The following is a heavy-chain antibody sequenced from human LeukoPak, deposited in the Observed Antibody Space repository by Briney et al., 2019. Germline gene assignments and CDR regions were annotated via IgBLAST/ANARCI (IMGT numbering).Heavy chain of an antibody. Sequence: GGSLRLSCVVSGFTFNRCWMNWVRQAPGKGLEWVAHINPDGRDTYYVDSVKGRFTISRDNAQNSMYLQMNSLRVEDTAVYYCTSWGDTTAEYFQCWGQGTLVTVSS. CDR2: INPDGRDT. CDR3: TSWGDTTAEYFQC. D-gene: IGHD2-21*02. CDR1: GFTFNRCW. J-gene: IGHJ1*01. V-gene: IGHV3-7*01.